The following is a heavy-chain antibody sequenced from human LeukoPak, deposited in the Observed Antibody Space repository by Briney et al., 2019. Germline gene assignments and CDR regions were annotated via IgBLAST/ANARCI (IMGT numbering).Heavy chain of an antibody. CDR2: INPNSGGT. Sequence: ASVKVSCKASGYTFTGYYMHWVRQAPGQGLEWMGWINPNSGGTNYAQKFQGRVTMTRDTSISTAYMELSRLRSDDTAVYYCASVGYSSSSGRTFDYWGQGTLVTVSS. CDR1: GYTFTGYY. CDR3: ASVGYSSSSGRTFDY. D-gene: IGHD6-6*01. V-gene: IGHV1-2*02. J-gene: IGHJ4*02.